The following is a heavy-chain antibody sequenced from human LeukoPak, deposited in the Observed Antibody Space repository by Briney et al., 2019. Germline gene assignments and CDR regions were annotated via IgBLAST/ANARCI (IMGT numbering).Heavy chain of an antibody. CDR3: ATKQWLAPPPDS. V-gene: IGHV3-74*01. J-gene: IGHJ4*02. D-gene: IGHD6-19*01. CDR1: GFTFSKYW. CDR2: INTDGTVT. Sequence: GGSLRLSYAASGFTFSKYWMLWVRQAPGKGLESVSRINTDGTVTTYADSVKGRFTVSRDNADNTMFLQMNSVREEDTAVYYCATKQWLAPPPDSWGQGTPVTVSS.